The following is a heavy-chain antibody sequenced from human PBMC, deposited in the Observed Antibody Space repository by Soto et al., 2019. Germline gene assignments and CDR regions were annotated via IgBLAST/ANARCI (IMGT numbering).Heavy chain of an antibody. V-gene: IGHV4-61*08. CDR3: AREKELVMFYY. J-gene: IGHJ4*02. CDR1: GGSVSSAGYH. CDR2: IYYSGST. Sequence: QVQLQESGPGLVKPSETLSLTCTVSGGSVSSAGYHWSWIRQPPGKGLEWIGYIYYSGSTSYNPSLTSRVTISVDTSKNQFSLKLSSVTAADTAVYYCAREKELVMFYYWGQGTLVTVSS. D-gene: IGHD3-10*01.